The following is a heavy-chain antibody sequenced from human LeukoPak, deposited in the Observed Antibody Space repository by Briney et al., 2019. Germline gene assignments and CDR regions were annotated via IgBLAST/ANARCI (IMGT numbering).Heavy chain of an antibody. CDR1: GGTFSSYA. Sequence: SVKVSCKASGGTFSSYAISWVRQAPGQGLEWMGGIIPIFGTANYAQKFQGRVTITADESTSTAYMELSSLRSEDTAVYYCARESESAAMKLLAGYYNYMDVWGKGTTVTVSS. J-gene: IGHJ6*03. V-gene: IGHV1-69*13. CDR2: IIPIFGTA. D-gene: IGHD2-2*01. CDR3: ARESESAAMKLLAGYYNYMDV.